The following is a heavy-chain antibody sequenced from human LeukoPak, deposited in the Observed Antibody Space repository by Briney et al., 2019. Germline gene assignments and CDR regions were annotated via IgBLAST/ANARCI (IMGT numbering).Heavy chain of an antibody. D-gene: IGHD4-17*01. CDR3: ARLVNTVTNVLFDY. J-gene: IGHJ4*02. CDR2: INPNSGGT. V-gene: IGHV1-2*02. CDR1: GYTFTGYY. Sequence: ASVKVSCKASGYTFTGYYMHWVRQAPGQGLEWMGWINPNSGGTNYAQKFQGRVTMTRDTSISTAYMELSRLRSDDTAVYSCARLVNTVTNVLFDYWGQGTLVTVSS.